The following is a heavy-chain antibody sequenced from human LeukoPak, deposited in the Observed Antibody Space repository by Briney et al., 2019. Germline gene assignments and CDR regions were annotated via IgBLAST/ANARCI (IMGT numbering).Heavy chain of an antibody. CDR3: AREKASTTGTTDYDY. CDR1: GFTFSSYS. CDR2: ISSSSSTI. J-gene: IGHJ4*02. V-gene: IGHV3-48*04. Sequence: GGSLRLSCAASGFTFSSYSMNWVRQAPGKGLEWVSYISSSSSTIYYADSVKGRFSISRDNAKNSLFLQMNSLRAGDTAVYYCAREKASTTGTTDYDYWGQGTLVTVSS. D-gene: IGHD1-1*01.